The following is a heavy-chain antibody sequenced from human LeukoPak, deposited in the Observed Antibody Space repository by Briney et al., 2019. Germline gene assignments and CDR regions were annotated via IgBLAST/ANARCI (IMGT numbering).Heavy chain of an antibody. CDR2: FIPIFGTA. CDR3: ASLSSGWYPYYFDY. J-gene: IGHJ4*02. D-gene: IGHD6-19*01. Sequence: SVKVSCKASGGTFSSYVIGWVRQAPGQGLEWMGGFIPIFGTANYAQKFQGRVTITTDESTSTAYMELSSLRSEDTAVYYCASLSSGWYPYYFDYWGQGTLGTVSS. V-gene: IGHV1-69*05. CDR1: GGTFSSYV.